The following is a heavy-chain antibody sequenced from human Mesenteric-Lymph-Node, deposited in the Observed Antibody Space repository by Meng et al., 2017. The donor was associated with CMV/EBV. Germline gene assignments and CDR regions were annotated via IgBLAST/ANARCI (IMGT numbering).Heavy chain of an antibody. D-gene: IGHD2/OR15-2a*01. V-gene: IGHV1-2*06. CDR2: INPNSGVS. CDR1: GYTFIDYY. J-gene: IGHJ5*02. CDR3: ARDNVNPEGFDP. Sequence: VQLVQSGAEEKKPGASVRVSCKASGYTFIDYYINWVRQAPGQGLEWMGRINPNSGVSNSAQNFQGRVTMTRDTSISTAYMELGRLTSDDTAVYYCARDNVNPEGFDPWGQGTLVTVSS.